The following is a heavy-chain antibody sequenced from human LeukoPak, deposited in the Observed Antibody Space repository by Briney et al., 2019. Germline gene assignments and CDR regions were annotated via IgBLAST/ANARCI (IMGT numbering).Heavy chain of an antibody. D-gene: IGHD6-19*01. V-gene: IGHV3-66*01. Sequence: PGGSLRXSXAASGFTVNNNHMSWVRQAPGKGLEWVSLIQSGGSTHYADSVKGRFTISRDNSKNTLYLQMNSLRAEDTAVYYCARDRGDSSGWPIIDYWGQGTLVTVSS. CDR3: ARDRGDSSGWPIIDY. CDR1: GFTVNNNH. J-gene: IGHJ4*02. CDR2: IQSGGST.